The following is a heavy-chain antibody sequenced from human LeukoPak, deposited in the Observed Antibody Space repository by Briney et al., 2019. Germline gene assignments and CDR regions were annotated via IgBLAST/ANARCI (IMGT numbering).Heavy chain of an antibody. V-gene: IGHV3-30-3*01. J-gene: IGHJ4*02. Sequence: GGSLRLSCAASGFTFSSYAMHWVRQAPGKGLEWVAVISYDGSNKYYADSVKGRFTISRDNAKNSLYLQMNSLRAEDTAVYYCARDYYYDSSGDPDYWGQGTLVTVSS. CDR1: GFTFSSYA. CDR3: ARDYYYDSSGDPDY. D-gene: IGHD3-22*01. CDR2: ISYDGSNK.